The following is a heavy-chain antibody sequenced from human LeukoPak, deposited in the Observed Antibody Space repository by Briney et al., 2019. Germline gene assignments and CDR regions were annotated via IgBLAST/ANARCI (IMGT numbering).Heavy chain of an antibody. Sequence: PSETLSLTCAVYGGSFSGYYWSWIRQPPGKGLEWIGEINHSGSTNYSPSLKSRVTISVDTSKNQFSLKLSSVTAADTAVYYCARQRRITMVRGVIIKGSFDYWGQGTLVTVSS. J-gene: IGHJ4*02. CDR2: INHSGST. CDR1: GGSFSGYY. V-gene: IGHV4-34*01. D-gene: IGHD3-10*01. CDR3: ARQRRITMVRGVIIKGSFDY.